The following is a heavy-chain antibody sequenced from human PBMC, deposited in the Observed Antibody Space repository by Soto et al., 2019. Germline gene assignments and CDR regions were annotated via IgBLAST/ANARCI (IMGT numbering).Heavy chain of an antibody. V-gene: IGHV3-30*18. J-gene: IGHJ3*02. CDR3: AKDAAWEVTAFDI. Sequence: QVQLVESGGGVVQPGRSLRLSCAASGFTFSSYGMHWVRQAPGKGLEWVAVISYDGSNKYYADSVKGRFTISRDNSKNPLYLQMNSLRAEDTAVYYCAKDAAWEVTAFDIWGQGTMVTVSS. CDR2: ISYDGSNK. D-gene: IGHD1-26*01. CDR1: GFTFSSYG.